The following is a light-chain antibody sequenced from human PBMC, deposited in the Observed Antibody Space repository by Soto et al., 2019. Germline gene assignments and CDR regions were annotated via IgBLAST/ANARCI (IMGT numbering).Light chain of an antibody. CDR2: DVS. J-gene: IGLJ1*01. CDR3: SSFTRSNFYV. V-gene: IGLV2-14*03. Sequence: QSALTQPASVSGSPGQSITISCTGTSSDVGASNYVSWYQQHPGKVPKLMIYDVSDRPSGVSNRFSGAKSGNTASLTISGLQAEDEADYYCSSFTRSNFYVFGTGTKVTVL. CDR1: SSDVGASNY.